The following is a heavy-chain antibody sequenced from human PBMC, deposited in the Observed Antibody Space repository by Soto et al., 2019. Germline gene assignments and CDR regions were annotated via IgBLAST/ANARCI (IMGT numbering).Heavy chain of an antibody. CDR1: GFTFSSYA. D-gene: IGHD2-2*01. Sequence: QVQLVESGGGVVQPGRSLRLSCAASGFTFSSYAMHWVRQAPGKGLEWVAVISYDGSNKYYADSVKGRFTISRDNSKNTLYLQMNSLRAEDTAVYYCARASMWPSPWFDPWGQGTLVTVSS. V-gene: IGHV3-30-3*01. J-gene: IGHJ5*02. CDR3: ARASMWPSPWFDP. CDR2: ISYDGSNK.